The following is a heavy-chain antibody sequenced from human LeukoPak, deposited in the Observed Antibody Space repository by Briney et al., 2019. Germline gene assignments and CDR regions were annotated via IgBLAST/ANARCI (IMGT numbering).Heavy chain of an antibody. CDR2: IYYSGST. Sequence: PSETLSLTCTVSGGSISSYYWSWIRQPPGKGLEWIGYIYYSGSTNYNPSLKSRVTIPVDTSKNQFSLKLSSVTAADTAVYYCARHPSYSSSSHFDYWGQGTLVTVSS. CDR3: ARHPSYSSSSHFDY. D-gene: IGHD6-6*01. V-gene: IGHV4-59*08. CDR1: GGSISSYY. J-gene: IGHJ4*02.